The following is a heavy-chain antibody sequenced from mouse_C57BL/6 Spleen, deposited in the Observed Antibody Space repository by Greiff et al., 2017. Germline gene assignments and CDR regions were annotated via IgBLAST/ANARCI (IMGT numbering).Heavy chain of an antibody. CDR1: GYTFTTYP. J-gene: IGHJ4*01. CDR3: ASNNYYGSRGGAMDY. CDR2: FHPYNDDT. V-gene: IGHV1-47*01. Sequence: QVQLKQSGAELVKPGASVKMSCKASGYTFTTYPIEWMKQNHGKSLEWIGNFHPYNDDTKYNEKFKGKATLTVEKSSSTVYLELSRLTSDDSAVYYCASNNYYGSRGGAMDYWGQGTSVTVSS. D-gene: IGHD1-1*01.